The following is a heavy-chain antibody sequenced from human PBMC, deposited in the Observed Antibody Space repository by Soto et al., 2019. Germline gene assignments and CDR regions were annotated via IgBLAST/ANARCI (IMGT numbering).Heavy chain of an antibody. CDR1: GYTFTSYG. J-gene: IGHJ6*03. V-gene: IGHV1-18*01. CDR2: ISAYNGNT. D-gene: IGHD3-3*01. Sequence: ASVKVSCKASGYTFTSYGISWVRQAPGQGLEWMGWISAYNGNTNYAQKLQGRVTMTTDTSTSTAYMELRSLRSDDTAVYYCARARSGHYYYYMDVWGKGTTVTVSS. CDR3: ARARSGHYYYYMDV.